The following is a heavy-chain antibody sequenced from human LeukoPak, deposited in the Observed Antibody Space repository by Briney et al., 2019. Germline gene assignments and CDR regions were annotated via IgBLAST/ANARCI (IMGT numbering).Heavy chain of an antibody. J-gene: IGHJ3*02. V-gene: IGHV3-23*01. CDR2: ISDSSSST. CDR1: GFTFGSYG. Sequence: PGGSLRLSCAASGFTFGSYGMSWVRQAPGKGLEWVSGISDSSSSTYYADSVKGRFTISRDNSKNTLYLQMNSLRAEDTALYYCAREMYSSGWLNAFDIWGQGTMVTVSS. CDR3: AREMYSSGWLNAFDI. D-gene: IGHD6-19*01.